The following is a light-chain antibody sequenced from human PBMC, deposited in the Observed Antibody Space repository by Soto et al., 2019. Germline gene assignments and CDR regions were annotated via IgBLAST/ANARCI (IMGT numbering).Light chain of an antibody. J-gene: IGKJ4*01. V-gene: IGKV3-20*01. CDR1: QSVSSSY. CDR3: QQYGSSPT. Sequence: EIVLTQSPGTLSLSPGERATLSCRASQSVSSSYLACYQQKPGQAPRLLIYGASSRATGIPDRFSGSGSGTDFTLTISILEPEDFAVYYCQQYGSSPTFGGGTKVEIK. CDR2: GAS.